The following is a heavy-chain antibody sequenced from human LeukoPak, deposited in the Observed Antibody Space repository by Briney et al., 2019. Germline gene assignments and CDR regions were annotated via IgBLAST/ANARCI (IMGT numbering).Heavy chain of an antibody. D-gene: IGHD1-7*01. J-gene: IGHJ4*02. V-gene: IGHV3-30-3*01. Sequence: PGGSLRLSCAASGFTFSSYAMHWVRQAPGKGLEWVAVISYDGSNKYYADSVKGRFTISRDNSKNTLYLQMNSLRVEDTAVYYCARDSNYVLDYWGQGTLLTVSS. CDR3: ARDSNYVLDY. CDR1: GFTFSSYA. CDR2: ISYDGSNK.